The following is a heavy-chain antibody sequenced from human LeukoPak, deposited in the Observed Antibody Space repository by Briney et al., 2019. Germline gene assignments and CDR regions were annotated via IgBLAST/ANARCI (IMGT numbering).Heavy chain of an antibody. D-gene: IGHD3-10*01. V-gene: IGHV3-30*02. CDR1: GFTFSSYG. Sequence: GGSLGLSCAASGFTFSSYGMHWVRQAPGKGLEWVAFIRYDGSNKYYADSVKGRFTISRDNSKNTLYLQMNSLRAEDTAVYYCAKDQSRYYYGSRAMDVWGQGTTVTVSS. CDR3: AKDQSRYYYGSRAMDV. CDR2: IRYDGSNK. J-gene: IGHJ6*02.